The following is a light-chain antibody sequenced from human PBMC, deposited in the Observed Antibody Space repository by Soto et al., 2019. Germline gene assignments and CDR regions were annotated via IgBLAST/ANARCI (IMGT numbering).Light chain of an antibody. CDR2: GVY. Sequence: EIVMTQSPTILSVSPGERATLSCRASQSVSSNLAWYQQKPGQPPRLLMYGVYTRAPGTPARFSGSGSGTEFTLTISGLQSEASAVYYCQQYYKWPPRTFGQGTKVEIK. CDR1: QSVSSN. CDR3: QQYYKWPPRT. V-gene: IGKV3D-15*01. J-gene: IGKJ1*01.